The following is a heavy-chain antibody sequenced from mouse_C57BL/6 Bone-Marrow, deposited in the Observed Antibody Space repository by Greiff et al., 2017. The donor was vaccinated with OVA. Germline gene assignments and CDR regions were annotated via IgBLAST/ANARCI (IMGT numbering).Heavy chain of an antibody. D-gene: IGHD2-5*01. CDR3: ARQGSNYYAMDY. CDR2: IDPSDSYT. Sequence: QVQLQQPGAELVRPGTSVTLSCKASGYTFTSYWMHWVKQRPGQGLEWIGVIDPSDSYTNYNQKFKGKATLTVDTSSSTAYMQLSSLTSEDSAVYYCARQGSNYYAMDYWGQGTSVTVSS. J-gene: IGHJ4*01. V-gene: IGHV1-59*01. CDR1: GYTFTSYW.